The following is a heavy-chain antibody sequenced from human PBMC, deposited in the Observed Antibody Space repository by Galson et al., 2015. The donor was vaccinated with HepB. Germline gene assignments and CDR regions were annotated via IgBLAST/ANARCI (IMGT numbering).Heavy chain of an antibody. D-gene: IGHD1-7*01. J-gene: IGHJ4*02. CDR1: GFTFSSHG. V-gene: IGHV3-33*01. Sequence: SLRLSCAASGFTFSSHGMHWVRQAPGKGLEWVAVIWHDGSNKYYADSMKGRFTISRDNSKNTLYLQMSSLRAEDTAVYYCTTWNWNYEDYWGQGTLVTVSS. CDR3: TTWNWNYEDY. CDR2: IWHDGSNK.